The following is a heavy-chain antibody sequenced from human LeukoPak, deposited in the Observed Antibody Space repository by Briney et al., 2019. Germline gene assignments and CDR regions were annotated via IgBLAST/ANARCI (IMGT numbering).Heavy chain of an antibody. CDR2: ISTSGDTI. CDR3: AREGSYGYAFDC. J-gene: IGHJ4*02. CDR1: GFTFSSYR. Sequence: GGSLRLSCAASGFTFSSYRMHWVRQAPGKGLEWVSYISTSGDTIFYAGSVKGRFPTSRDNAKNSLYLQMNSLRAGDTALYYCAREGSYGYAFDCWGQGTLVTVCS. D-gene: IGHD5-18*01. V-gene: IGHV3-48*03.